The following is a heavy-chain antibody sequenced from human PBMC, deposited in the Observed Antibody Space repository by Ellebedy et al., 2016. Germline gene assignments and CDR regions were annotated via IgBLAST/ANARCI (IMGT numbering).Heavy chain of an antibody. J-gene: IGHJ4*02. D-gene: IGHD2-2*01. CDR3: ARDLGLLPAAMDY. Sequence: GGSLRLSXAASRFIFSNYAMSWVRQAPGKGLEWVSAISGSGSTYYADSVKGRFTISRDNSKNTLYLLMNSLRAEDTAVYYCARDLGLLPAAMDYWGQGTLVTVSS. CDR2: ISGSGST. V-gene: IGHV3-23*01. CDR1: RFIFSNYA.